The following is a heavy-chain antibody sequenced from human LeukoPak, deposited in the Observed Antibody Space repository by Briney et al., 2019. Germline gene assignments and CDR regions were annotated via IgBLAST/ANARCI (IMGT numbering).Heavy chain of an antibody. CDR3: ARDLDDYGDYANWFDP. V-gene: IGHV1-69*13. Sequence: ASVKVSCKASGYTFTSYAIHWVRQAPGQRLEWMGGIIPIFGTANYAQKFQGRVTITADESTSTAYMELSSLRSEDTAVYYCARDLDDYGDYANWFDPWGQGTLVTVSS. CDR2: IIPIFGTA. J-gene: IGHJ5*02. D-gene: IGHD4-17*01. CDR1: GYTFTSYA.